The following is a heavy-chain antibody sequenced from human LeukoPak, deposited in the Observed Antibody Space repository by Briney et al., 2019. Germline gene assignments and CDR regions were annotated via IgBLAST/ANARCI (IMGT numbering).Heavy chain of an antibody. D-gene: IGHD2-21*01. V-gene: IGHV4-34*01. CDR1: GGSFSGYY. J-gene: IGHJ4*02. CDR3: VFELGY. Sequence: SETLSLTCAVYGGSFSGYYWSWIRQPPGKGLEWIGEINHSGSTNYNPSLKSRVTISADTSKNQFSLKLSSVTAADTAVYYCVFELGYWGQGTLVTVSS. CDR2: INHSGST.